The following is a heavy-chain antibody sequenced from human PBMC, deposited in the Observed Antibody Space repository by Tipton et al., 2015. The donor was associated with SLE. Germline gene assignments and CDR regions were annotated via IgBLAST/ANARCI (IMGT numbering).Heavy chain of an antibody. CDR2: IYTSGST. CDR3: SSGYYPAFDY. V-gene: IGHV4-61*09. D-gene: IGHD3-22*01. Sequence: TLSLTCTVSGGSISRGSYYWCWIRQPAGKGLEWIGHIYTSGSTNYNPSLKSRVTISVDTSKNQFSLKLSSVTAADTAVYYCSSGYYPAFDYWGQGTLVTVSS. CDR1: GGSISRGSYY. J-gene: IGHJ4*02.